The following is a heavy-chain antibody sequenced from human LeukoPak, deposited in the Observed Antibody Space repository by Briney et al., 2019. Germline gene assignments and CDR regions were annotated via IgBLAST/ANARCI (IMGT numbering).Heavy chain of an antibody. D-gene: IGHD3-10*01. CDR1: GYTFTSYG. V-gene: IGHV1-18*01. CDR2: ISAYNGNT. J-gene: IGHJ4*02. CDR3: AREAPSPASSVLWFDY. Sequence: GASVKVSCKASGYTFTSYGISWVRQAPGQGLEWMGWISAYNGNTNCAQKLQGRVTMTTDTSTSTAYMELRSLRSDDTAVYYCAREAPSPASSVLWFDYWGQGTLVTVSS.